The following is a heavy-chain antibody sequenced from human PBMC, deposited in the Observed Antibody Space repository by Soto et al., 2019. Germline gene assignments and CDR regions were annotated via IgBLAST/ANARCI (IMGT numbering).Heavy chain of an antibody. CDR3: ARGGTPGDY. J-gene: IGHJ4*02. CDR1: GYTFTNFG. Sequence: VQLVQSGAEVKKPGASVKVSCKASGYTFTNFGISWVRQAPGQGLEWLGWISASNGNTNYEQNFQGRVTMTTAPSTSPAYMALRRLRSDDPAVYYCARGGTPGDYWGQGPLVTVSS. D-gene: IGHD3-16*01. CDR2: ISASNGNT. V-gene: IGHV1-18*01.